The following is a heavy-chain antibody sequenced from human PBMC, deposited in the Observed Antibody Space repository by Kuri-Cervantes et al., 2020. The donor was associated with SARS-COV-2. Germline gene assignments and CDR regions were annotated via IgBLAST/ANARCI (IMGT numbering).Heavy chain of an antibody. CDR1: GASFTLSA. V-gene: IGHV1-69*10. CDR2: IIPMLHKA. D-gene: IGHD3-9*01. CDR3: ARGFDSPLDY. J-gene: IGHJ4*02. Sequence: SVKVSCKASGASFTLSAFSWVRQAPGQGLEWMGGIIPMLHKAHYAQKFQDRVTITADESTSTLYIDLNNLKSDDTAVYYCARGFDSPLDYWGQGTLVTVSS.